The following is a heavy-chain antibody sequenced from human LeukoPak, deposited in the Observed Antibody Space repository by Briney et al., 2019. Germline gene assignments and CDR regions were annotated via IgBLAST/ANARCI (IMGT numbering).Heavy chain of an antibody. D-gene: IGHD1-26*01. V-gene: IGHV3-33*08. CDR2: IWYDGSNK. J-gene: IGHJ4*02. Sequence: GGSLRLSCAASGFTFSSYWMSWVRQAPGKGLEWVAVIWYDGSNKYYADSVKGRFTISRDNSKNTLYLQMNSLRAEDTAVYYCARGDRYSGSYYRFDYWGQGTLVTVSS. CDR3: ARGDRYSGSYYRFDY. CDR1: GFTFSSYW.